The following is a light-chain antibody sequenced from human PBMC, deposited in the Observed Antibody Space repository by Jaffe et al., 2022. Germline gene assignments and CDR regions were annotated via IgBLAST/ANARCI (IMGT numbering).Light chain of an antibody. J-gene: IGLJ3*02. V-gene: IGLV1-40*01. CDR3: QSYDSSLSGSV. Sequence: QSVLTQPPSVSGAPGQRVTIFCTGNSSNIGAGYDVHWYQQLPGTAPKLLIYGNINRPSGVPDRFSGSKSDTSASLAITGLQAEDEADYYCQSYDSSLSGSVFGGGTRLTVL. CDR2: GNI. CDR1: SSNIGAGYD.